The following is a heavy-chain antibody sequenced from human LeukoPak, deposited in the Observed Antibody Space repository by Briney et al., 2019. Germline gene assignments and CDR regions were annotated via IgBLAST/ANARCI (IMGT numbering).Heavy chain of an antibody. D-gene: IGHD3-3*01. J-gene: IGHJ5*02. CDR1: GSGFTIYY. V-gene: IGHV1-46*01. CDR3: ARDAKDFWSGYFNWFDP. CDR2: INPSGGST. Sequence: GASVKLSFTCSGSGFTIYYIHWVRHGPGQGLEWVGIINPSGGSTSYAQKFQGRVTMTRDTSTSTVYMELSSLRSEETAFYYGARDAKDFWSGYFNWFDPWGQGALVTVSS.